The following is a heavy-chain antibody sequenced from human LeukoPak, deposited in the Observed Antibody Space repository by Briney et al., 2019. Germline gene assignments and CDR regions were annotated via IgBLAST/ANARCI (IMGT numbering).Heavy chain of an antibody. Sequence: GGSLTLSCAASGFTVSSNYMSWVRQAPGKGLEWVSVIYSGGGTYYADSVKGRFTMSRDNSKSTLYIQMSRLRPGVPAVYYCARAKPKNMVRGLIMRRESRYYFDYWGQGTLVTVSS. CDR2: IYSGGGT. J-gene: IGHJ4*02. D-gene: IGHD3-10*01. V-gene: IGHV3-53*01. CDR3: ARAKPKNMVRGLIMRRESRYYFDY. CDR1: GFTVSSNY.